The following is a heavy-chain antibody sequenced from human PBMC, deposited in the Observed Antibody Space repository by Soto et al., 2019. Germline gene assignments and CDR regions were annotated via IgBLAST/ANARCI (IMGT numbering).Heavy chain of an antibody. CDR1: GGSFSGYY. D-gene: IGHD6-6*01. CDR2: INHSGST. Sequence: SETLSLTCAVYGGSFSGYYWSWIRQPPGKGLEWIGEINHSGSTNYNPSLKSRVTISVDTSKNQFSLKLSSVTAADTAVYYCARPPRKYSIPSGGWFDPWGQGTLVTVSS. CDR3: ARPPRKYSIPSGGWFDP. V-gene: IGHV4-34*01. J-gene: IGHJ5*02.